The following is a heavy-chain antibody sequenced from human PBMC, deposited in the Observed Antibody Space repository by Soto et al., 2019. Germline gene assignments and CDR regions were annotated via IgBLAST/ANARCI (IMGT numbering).Heavy chain of an antibody. V-gene: IGHV3-7*01. CDR1: GFTFSSYW. CDR2: IKQDGSEK. D-gene: IGHD3-3*01. Sequence: GESLKISCAASGFTFSSYWMSWVRQAPGKGLEWVANIKQDGSEKYYVDSVKGRFTISRDNAKNSLYLQMNSLRAEDTAVYYCARGQLRFLEWLSSGDAFDIWGQGTMVTVSS. CDR3: ARGQLRFLEWLSSGDAFDI. J-gene: IGHJ3*02.